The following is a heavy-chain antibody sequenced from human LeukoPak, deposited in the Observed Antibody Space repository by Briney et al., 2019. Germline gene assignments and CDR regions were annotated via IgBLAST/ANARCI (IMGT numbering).Heavy chain of an antibody. CDR3: ALHVDTNAYSKIAQIYFQQ. J-gene: IGHJ1*01. Sequence: GGSLRLSCAGSGFTFSNAWMNWVRQAPGEGLEWVSVLYTGGSSYYADSVKGRFTISRDRSSYTLFLQMKNLRAEDTAIYYCALHVDTNAYSKIAQIYFQQWGQGTRVTVSS. CDR2: LYTGGSS. CDR1: GFTFSNAW. V-gene: IGHV3-66*01. D-gene: IGHD3-16*01.